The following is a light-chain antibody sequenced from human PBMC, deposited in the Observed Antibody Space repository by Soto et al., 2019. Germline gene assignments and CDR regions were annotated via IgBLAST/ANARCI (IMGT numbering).Light chain of an antibody. CDR1: QSLRSD. CDR3: QQYNSWVVT. J-gene: IGKJ5*01. Sequence: EIVMTQSPPTLSVAPGERATLSCRASQSLRSDLAWYQHRPGQAPRLLIYDTSTRATGIPARFSGSGSETEFTLTISSLQSEDFAVYYCQQYNSWVVTFGQGTRLEIK. V-gene: IGKV3D-15*01. CDR2: DTS.